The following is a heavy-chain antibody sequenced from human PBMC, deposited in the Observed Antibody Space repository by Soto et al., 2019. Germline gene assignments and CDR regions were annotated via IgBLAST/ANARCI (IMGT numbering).Heavy chain of an antibody. V-gene: IGHV1-2*04. D-gene: IGHD6-6*01. CDR3: ARDLLHSSSSFYYYYGMDV. Sequence: QVQLVQSGAEVKKPGASVKVSCKASGYTFTGYYMHWVRQAPGQGLEWMGWINPNSGGTNYAQKFQGWVTMTRDTSISTAYMELSRLRCDDTAVYYCARDLLHSSSSFYYYYGMDVWGQGTTVTVSS. CDR2: INPNSGGT. CDR1: GYTFTGYY. J-gene: IGHJ6*02.